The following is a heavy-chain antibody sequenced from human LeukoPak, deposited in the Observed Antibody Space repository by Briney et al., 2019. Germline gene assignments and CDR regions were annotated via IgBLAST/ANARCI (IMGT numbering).Heavy chain of an antibody. CDR2: IYYSGST. CDR1: GGSISSSSYY. V-gene: IGHV4-39*07. Sequence: PSETLSLTCTVSGGSISSSSYYWGWIRQPPGKGLEWIGSIYYSGSTYYNPSLKSRVTISVDTSKNQFSLKLSSVTAADTAVYYCARVMGYYDSSGYRFDPWGQGTLVTVSS. CDR3: ARVMGYYDSSGYRFDP. D-gene: IGHD3-22*01. J-gene: IGHJ5*02.